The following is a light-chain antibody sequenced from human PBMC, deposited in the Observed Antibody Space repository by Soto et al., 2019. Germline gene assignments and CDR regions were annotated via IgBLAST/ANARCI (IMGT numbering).Light chain of an antibody. CDR1: QSISGNY. V-gene: IGKV3-20*01. J-gene: IGKJ1*01. Sequence: ENVLTQAPGTLLLSPGERATLSCRASQSISGNYLAWYQQKPGQAPRLLISGASTRATGIPDRFSGSGSGTDFALTISGLEPEDFAVHYCQQYGHSPPRTFGQGTKVEIK. CDR3: QQYGHSPPRT. CDR2: GAS.